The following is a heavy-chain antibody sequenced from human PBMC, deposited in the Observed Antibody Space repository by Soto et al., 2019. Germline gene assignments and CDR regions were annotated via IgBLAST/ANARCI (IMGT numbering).Heavy chain of an antibody. V-gene: IGHV4-59*08. J-gene: IGHJ4*02. D-gene: IGHD3-10*01. Sequence: QVQLQESGPGLVKPSETLSLTCTVSGGSISSYYWSWIRQPPGKGLEWIGYIYHSGSTNYNPSLKSRVTLSVATSKNPFSLKLSSVTAADTAVYYCARRYGGAVDYWGQGTLVTVSS. CDR1: GGSISSYY. CDR3: ARRYGGAVDY. CDR2: IYHSGST.